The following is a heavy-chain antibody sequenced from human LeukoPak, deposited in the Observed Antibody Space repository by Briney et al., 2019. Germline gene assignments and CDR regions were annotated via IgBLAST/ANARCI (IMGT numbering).Heavy chain of an antibody. CDR2: VSGSGGST. Sequence: GGSLRLSCAASGFTFSSYAMSWVRQAPGKGLEWVSAVSGSGGSTYYADSVKGRFTISRDNAKNSLYLQMNSLRAEDTALYYCAKDMGSSGWVFDYWGQGTLVTVSS. D-gene: IGHD6-19*01. J-gene: IGHJ4*02. V-gene: IGHV3-23*01. CDR3: AKDMGSSGWVFDY. CDR1: GFTFSSYA.